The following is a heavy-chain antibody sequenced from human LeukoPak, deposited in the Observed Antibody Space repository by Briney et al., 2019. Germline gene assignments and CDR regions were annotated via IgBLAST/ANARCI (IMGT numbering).Heavy chain of an antibody. J-gene: IGHJ5*02. Sequence: ASVKVSCKASGYTFTGYYMHWVRQAPGQGLEWMGWINPNSGGTNYAQKFQGRVTITRDTSISTAYMELSRLRSDDTAVYYCARGIAAAGPFDPWAQGTLVTVSS. CDR3: ARGIAAAGPFDP. D-gene: IGHD6-13*01. CDR2: INPNSGGT. V-gene: IGHV1-2*02. CDR1: GYTFTGYY.